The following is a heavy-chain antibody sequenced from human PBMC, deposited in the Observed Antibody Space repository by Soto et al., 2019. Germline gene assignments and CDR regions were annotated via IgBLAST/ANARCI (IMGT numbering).Heavy chain of an antibody. CDR3: ARDELSGYCPGSLGYYYYGMDV. J-gene: IGHJ6*02. CDR2: TYYRSKWYN. Sequence: SQTLSLTCAISGDSVSSNSAAWNWIRQSPSRGLEWLGRTYYRSKWYNDYAVSVKSRITINPDTSKNQFSLQLNSVTPEDTAVYYCARDELSGYCPGSLGYYYYGMDVWGQGSTVTVSS. V-gene: IGHV6-1*01. D-gene: IGHD3-22*01. CDR1: GDSVSSNSAA.